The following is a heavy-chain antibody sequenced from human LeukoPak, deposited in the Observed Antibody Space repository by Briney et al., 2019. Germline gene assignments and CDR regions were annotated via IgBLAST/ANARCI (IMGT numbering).Heavy chain of an antibody. CDR2: ISYDGSNK. J-gene: IGHJ4*02. Sequence: PGGSLRLSCAASGFTFSSYGMHWVRQAPGKGLEWVAVISYDGSNKYYADSVKGRFTISRDNSKNTLYLQMNSLRAEDTAVYYCAKDSSGLSWGYFDYWGQGTLVTVSS. D-gene: IGHD3-22*01. CDR1: GFTFSSYG. V-gene: IGHV3-30*18. CDR3: AKDSSGLSWGYFDY.